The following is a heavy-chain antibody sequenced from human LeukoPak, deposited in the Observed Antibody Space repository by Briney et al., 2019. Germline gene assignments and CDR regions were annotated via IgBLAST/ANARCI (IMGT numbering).Heavy chain of an antibody. CDR2: IYYSGST. D-gene: IGHD3-10*01. CDR3: ARDAEKPRALLWFGEPLYGMDV. J-gene: IGHJ6*02. CDR1: GGSISNYY. V-gene: IGHV4-39*07. Sequence: SETLSLTCTVSGGSISNYYWGWIRQPPGKGLEWIGSIYYSGSTYYNPSLKSRVTISVDTSKNQFSLKLSSVTAADTAVYYCARDAEKPRALLWFGEPLYGMDVWGQGTTVTVSS.